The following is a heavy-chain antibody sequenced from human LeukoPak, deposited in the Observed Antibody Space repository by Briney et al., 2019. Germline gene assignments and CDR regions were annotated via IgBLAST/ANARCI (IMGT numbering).Heavy chain of an antibody. CDR1: GLTFSSYA. V-gene: IGHV4-39*01. J-gene: IGHJ4*02. Sequence: GSLRLSCAASGLTFSSYAMSWVRQPPGKGLEWIGTIFYSGDTYYSPSLKSRVTISVDTSKNQFSLKLSSVTAADTAVYYCARNHCSGGKCFLSYFDYWGQGTLVTVSS. CDR3: ARNHCSGGKCFLSYFDY. D-gene: IGHD2-15*01. CDR2: IFYSGDT.